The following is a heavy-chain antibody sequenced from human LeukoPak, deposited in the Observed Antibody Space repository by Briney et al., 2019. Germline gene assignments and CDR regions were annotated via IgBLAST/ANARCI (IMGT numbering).Heavy chain of an antibody. CDR1: GYTFTSYD. CDR3: ARVSKVLAVAGTSDY. V-gene: IGHV1-2*06. D-gene: IGHD6-19*01. Sequence: ASVKVSCKASGYTFTSYDINWVRQAPGQGLEWMGRINPNSGGTNYAQKFQGRVTMTRDTSISTAYMELSRLRSDDTAVYYCARVSKVLAVAGTSDYWGQGTQVTVSS. CDR2: INPNSGGT. J-gene: IGHJ4*02.